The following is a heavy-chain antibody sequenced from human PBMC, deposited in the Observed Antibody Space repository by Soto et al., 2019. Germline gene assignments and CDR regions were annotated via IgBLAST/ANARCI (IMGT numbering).Heavy chain of an antibody. Sequence: EVQLLESGGGLVQPGGSLRLSCAASGFTFSSYAMSWVRQAPGKGLEWVSAISGSGGTTYYAESVKRRFTISRDNSKNTLYLQINSLRVEDTAVYYCAKEASFVVLPAISWFPPWGQGTLVTVSS. CDR1: GFTFSSYA. J-gene: IGHJ5*02. V-gene: IGHV3-23*01. CDR3: AKEASFVVLPAISWFPP. CDR2: ISGSGGTT. D-gene: IGHD2-21*02.